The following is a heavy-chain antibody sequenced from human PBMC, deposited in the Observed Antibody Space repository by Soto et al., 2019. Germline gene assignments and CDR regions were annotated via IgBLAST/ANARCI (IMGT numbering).Heavy chain of an antibody. J-gene: IGHJ4*02. D-gene: IGHD3-10*02. Sequence: QVQLQESGPGLVKPSQTLSLTCTVSGGSISSGGYYWSWIRQHPGKGLEWIGYIYYSGSTYYNPSLKSRVTISLDTSKNQCSLKLSSVTAADTAMYYCARLSSGERLNGDYWGQGTLVTVSS. V-gene: IGHV4-31*03. CDR2: IYYSGST. CDR1: GGSISSGGYY. CDR3: ARLSSGERLNGDY.